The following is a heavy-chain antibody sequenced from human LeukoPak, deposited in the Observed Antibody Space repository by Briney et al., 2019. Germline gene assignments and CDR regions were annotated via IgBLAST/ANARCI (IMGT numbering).Heavy chain of an antibody. V-gene: IGHV4-39*01. Sequence: SETLSLTCTVSGGSVSDNGFFWGWIRQPPGKGLEWIGSVSYTGSTHYDPPLKSRVTMSIDTSKNQFSLNLTPVTAADTAVYYCARRGTYWNALGCWGQGALVTVSS. CDR1: GGSVSDNGFF. CDR3: ARRGTYWNALGC. D-gene: IGHD1-1*01. CDR2: VSYTGST. J-gene: IGHJ4*02.